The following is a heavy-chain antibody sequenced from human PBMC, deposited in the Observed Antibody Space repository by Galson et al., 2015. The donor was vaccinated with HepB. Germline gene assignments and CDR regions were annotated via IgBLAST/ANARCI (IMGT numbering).Heavy chain of an antibody. CDR3: AREGGWQLHDYYFGMDV. Sequence: SVKVSCKAPGYTFTNFGINWVRQAPGQGLEWMGWISAYHGNTNYAQKLQGRVTMTTDTSTSTAYMELRSLRSDDTAVYYCAREGGWQLHDYYFGMDVWGQGTTVTVSS. CDR1: GYTFTNFG. CDR2: ISAYHGNT. D-gene: IGHD1-26*01. J-gene: IGHJ6*02. V-gene: IGHV1-18*01.